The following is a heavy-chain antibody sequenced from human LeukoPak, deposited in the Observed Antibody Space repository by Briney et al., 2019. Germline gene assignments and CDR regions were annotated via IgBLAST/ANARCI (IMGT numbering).Heavy chain of an antibody. V-gene: IGHV5-51*01. CDR1: GYTFTSYW. CDR3: ARHLNAAGTDS. CDR2: IFPGDSDT. D-gene: IGHD6-13*01. J-gene: IGHJ5*01. Sequence: GESLQISCKGSGYTFTSYWIGWVRQTPGKGLEWMGIIFPGDSDTRYSPSFQSQVTISADKSISTAYLQWTSLTASDTAMYYCARHLNAAGTDSWGQGTLLIVSS.